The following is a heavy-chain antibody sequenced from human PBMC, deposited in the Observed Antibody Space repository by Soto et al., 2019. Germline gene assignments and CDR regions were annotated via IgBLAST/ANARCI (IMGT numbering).Heavy chain of an antibody. J-gene: IGHJ6*02. Sequence: ASVKVSCKASGYTFTSYAMHWVRQAPGQRLEWMGWINVGNGNTKYSQKFQGRVTITRDTSASTAYMELSSLRSEDTAVYYCAGEYYDFWSGSDRQYYYYGMDVWGQGTTVTVSS. D-gene: IGHD3-3*01. CDR2: INVGNGNT. CDR1: GYTFTSYA. CDR3: AGEYYDFWSGSDRQYYYYGMDV. V-gene: IGHV1-3*01.